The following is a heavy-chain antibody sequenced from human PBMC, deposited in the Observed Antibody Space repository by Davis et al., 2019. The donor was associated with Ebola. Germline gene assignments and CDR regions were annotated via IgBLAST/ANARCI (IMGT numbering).Heavy chain of an antibody. Sequence: AASVKVSCKASGYTFTSYGISWVRQAPGQGLEWMGWISAYNGNTNYAQKFQGRVTMTRDTSTSTVYMELSSLRAEDTAVYYCARDQSPQWLVSPYVYYYYYYGMDVWGQGTTVTVSS. J-gene: IGHJ6*02. CDR1: GYTFTSYG. D-gene: IGHD6-19*01. V-gene: IGHV1-18*01. CDR2: ISAYNGNT. CDR3: ARDQSPQWLVSPYVYYYYYYGMDV.